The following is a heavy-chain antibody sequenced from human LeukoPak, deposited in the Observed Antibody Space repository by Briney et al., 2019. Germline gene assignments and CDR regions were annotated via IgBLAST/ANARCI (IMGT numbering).Heavy chain of an antibody. D-gene: IGHD3-3*01. CDR3: ARAFYDFWSGPTAPTKIDY. Sequence: GGSLRLSCAASGFALSSHWMTWVRQVPGRGPEWVANVNRDGSETYYLDSVKGRFTISKDNAKNSLYLQMNSLRAEDTAVYYCARAFYDFWSGPTAPTKIDYWGQGTLVTVSS. V-gene: IGHV3-7*01. CDR1: GFALSSHW. CDR2: VNRDGSET. J-gene: IGHJ4*02.